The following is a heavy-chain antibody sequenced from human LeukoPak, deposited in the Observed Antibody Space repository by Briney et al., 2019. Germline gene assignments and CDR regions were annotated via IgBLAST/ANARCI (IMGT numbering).Heavy chain of an antibody. CDR1: GGSISSGDYY. J-gene: IGHJ3*02. V-gene: IGHV4-30-4*01. CDR3: ARVESKPYYYDSEHAFDI. D-gene: IGHD3-22*01. CDR2: IYYSGST. Sequence: SETLSLTCTVSGGSISSGDYYWSWIRQPPGKGLEWIGYIYYSGSTYYNPSLKSRVTISVDTSKNQFSLKLSSVTAADTAVYYCARVESKPYYYDSEHAFDIWGQGTMVTVSS.